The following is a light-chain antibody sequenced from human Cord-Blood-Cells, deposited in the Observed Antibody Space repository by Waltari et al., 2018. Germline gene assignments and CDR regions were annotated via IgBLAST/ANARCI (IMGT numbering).Light chain of an antibody. V-gene: IGLV2-23*01. CDR1: SSDVGSYNL. CDR3: CSYAGSSTLV. J-gene: IGLJ2*01. CDR2: EGS. Sequence: QSALTQPASVSGSPGQSITISCTGTSSDVGSYNLVSWYQQHPGKASKLMIYEGSKRPSGVSNRFSGSKSGNTAFLTISGLQAEDEADYYCCSYAGSSTLVFGGGTKLTVL.